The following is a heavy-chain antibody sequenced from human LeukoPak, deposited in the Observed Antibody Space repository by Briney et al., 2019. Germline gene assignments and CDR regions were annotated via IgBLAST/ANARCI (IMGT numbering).Heavy chain of an antibody. CDR2: IYYSGST. CDR3: ARADYYDSRCWFDP. V-gene: IGHV4-30-4*01. CDR1: GGSISSGDYY. J-gene: IGHJ5*02. D-gene: IGHD3-22*01. Sequence: SQTLSLTCTVSGGSISSGDYYWSWIRQPPGKGLEWIGYIYYSGSTYYNPSLKGRVTISVDTSKNQFSLKLSSVTAADTAVYYCARADYYDSRCWFDPWGQGTLVTVSS.